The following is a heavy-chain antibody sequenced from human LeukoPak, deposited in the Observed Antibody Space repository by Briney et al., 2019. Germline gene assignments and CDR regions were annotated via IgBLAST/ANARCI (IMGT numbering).Heavy chain of an antibody. CDR2: NNGDGSTT. CDR1: GFSSSDYW. CDR3: ARDPRNVGLAP. J-gene: IGHJ5*02. V-gene: IGHV3-74*01. D-gene: IGHD2-15*01. Sequence: GGSLRLSCAASGFSSSDYWMYWVRQAPGKGLMYISRNNGDGSTTNYADVVKGRFTMSRDNVKNTLYLQMNSLRVEDTAVYYCARDPRNVGLAPWGQGTLVTVSS.